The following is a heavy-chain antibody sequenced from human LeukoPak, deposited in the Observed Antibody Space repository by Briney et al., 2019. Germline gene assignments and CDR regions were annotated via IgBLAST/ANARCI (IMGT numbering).Heavy chain of an antibody. J-gene: IGHJ4*02. CDR1: GFTFSSYG. D-gene: IGHD3-16*02. CDR2: IWYDGSNK. CDR3: AKDRSVWGSYRFFDY. V-gene: IGHV3-33*06. Sequence: GGSLRLSCAASGFTFSSYGMHWVRQAPGKGLEWVAVIWYDGSNKYYADSVKGRFTISRDNSKNTLYLQMNSLRAEDTAVYYCAKDRSVWGSYRFFDYWGQGTLVTVSS.